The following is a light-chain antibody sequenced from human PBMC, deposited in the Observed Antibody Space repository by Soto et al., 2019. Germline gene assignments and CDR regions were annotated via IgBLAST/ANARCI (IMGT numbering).Light chain of an antibody. Sequence: EIVLTQSPGTLSLSPEERDTLSCRASQTVSSSYLAWYQQKPGQAPRLLIYDASSRATVIPDRFSGSGSETDFTLTISRLEPEDFAVYYCQHYSSSRTFGHGTKVDIK. CDR3: QHYSSSRT. CDR1: QTVSSSY. V-gene: IGKV3-20*01. J-gene: IGKJ1*01. CDR2: DAS.